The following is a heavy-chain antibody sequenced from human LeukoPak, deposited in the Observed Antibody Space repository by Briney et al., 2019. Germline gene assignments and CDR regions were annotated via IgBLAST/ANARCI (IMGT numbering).Heavy chain of an antibody. V-gene: IGHV4-38-2*02. CDR3: ARDQMAAAGFDY. CDR2: IYHSGST. CDR1: GYSISSGYY. D-gene: IGHD2-15*01. J-gene: IGHJ4*02. Sequence: SETLSLTCAVSGYSISSGYYWGWIRQPPGKGLEWIGSIYHSGSTYYNPSLKSRVTISVDTSKNQFSLKLSSVTAADTAVYYCARDQMAAAGFDYWGQGTLVTVSS.